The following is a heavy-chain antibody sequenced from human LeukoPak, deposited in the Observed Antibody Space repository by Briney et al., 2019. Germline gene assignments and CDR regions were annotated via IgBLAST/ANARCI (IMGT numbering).Heavy chain of an antibody. Sequence: QAGGSLRLSCAASGFTFSSYEMNWVRQAPGKGLEWVSYISSSGSTIYYADSVKGRFTISRDNAKNSLYLQMNSLRAEDTAVYYCARDFLSVYYDSSGQAFDIWGQGTMVTVSS. V-gene: IGHV3-48*03. J-gene: IGHJ3*02. D-gene: IGHD3-22*01. CDR3: ARDFLSVYYDSSGQAFDI. CDR1: GFTFSSYE. CDR2: ISSSGSTI.